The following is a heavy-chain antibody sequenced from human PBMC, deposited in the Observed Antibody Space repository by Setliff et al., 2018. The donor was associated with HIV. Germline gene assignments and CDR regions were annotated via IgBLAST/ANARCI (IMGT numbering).Heavy chain of an antibody. V-gene: IGHV4-39*06. CDR3: AKGENEQWLVVGLFDY. CDR2: FYYSGTS. J-gene: IGHJ4*02. Sequence: PSETLPLTCAVSGDSINNSTYYWGWIRQPPGKGLEWIGGFYYSGTSYYNPSLRSRLTISVDTSKNQFPLKLNSVTAADTAMYYCAKGENEQWLVVGLFDYWGQGTLVTVSS. D-gene: IGHD6-19*01. CDR1: GDSINNSTYY.